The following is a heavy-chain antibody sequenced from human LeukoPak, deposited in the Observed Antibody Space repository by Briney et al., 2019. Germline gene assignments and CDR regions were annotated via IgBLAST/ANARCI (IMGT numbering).Heavy chain of an antibody. D-gene: IGHD1-26*01. J-gene: IGHJ3*02. Sequence: SETLSLTCAVYGGSFSGYYWSWIRQPPGKGLEWIGEINHSGSTNYNPSLKSRVTISVDTSKNQFSLKRSSVTAADTAVYYCASWEDLDAFDIWGQGTMVTVSS. CDR3: ASWEDLDAFDI. CDR2: INHSGST. V-gene: IGHV4-34*01. CDR1: GGSFSGYY.